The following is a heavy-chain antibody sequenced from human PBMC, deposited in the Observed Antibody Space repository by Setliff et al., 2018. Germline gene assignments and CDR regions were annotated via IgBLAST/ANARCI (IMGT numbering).Heavy chain of an antibody. V-gene: IGHV1-2*02. CDR2: ISPHSGDT. Sequence: GASVKVSCKSSGNSFTVFYLHWVRQAPGQGLEWMGWISPHSGDTHYAQKFQSRVRMTRDTSTYAAYLELSDLTSDDTAMYYCARTSTVTRNPLFDYWGQGTLVTVSS. CDR3: ARTSTVTRNPLFDY. D-gene: IGHD4-17*01. CDR1: GNSFTVFY. J-gene: IGHJ4*02.